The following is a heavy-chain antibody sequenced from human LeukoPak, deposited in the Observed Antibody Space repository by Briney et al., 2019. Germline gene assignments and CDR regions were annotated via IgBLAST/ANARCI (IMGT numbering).Heavy chain of an antibody. D-gene: IGHD5-18*01. V-gene: IGHV4-34*01. CDR2: INHSGST. J-gene: IGHJ3*02. CDR1: GGSFSGYY. CDR3: ARARVYGYGGSENAFDI. Sequence: SETLSLTCAVYGGSFSGYYWSWIRQPPGKGLEWIGEINHSGSTNYNPSLKSRVTISVDTSKNQFSLKLSSVTAADTAVYYCARARVYGYGGSENAFDIWGQGTMVTVSS.